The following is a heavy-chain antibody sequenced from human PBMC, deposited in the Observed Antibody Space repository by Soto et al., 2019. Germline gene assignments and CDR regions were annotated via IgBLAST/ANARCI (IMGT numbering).Heavy chain of an antibody. V-gene: IGHV4-39*01. CDR3: AREVYDFWSVYYNGFAP. D-gene: IGHD3-3*01. Sequence: KPSETLSLTCTVSGGSISSSSYYWGWIRQPPGKGLEWIGSIYYSGSTYYNPSLKSRVTISVDTSKNQFSLKLSSVTAADTAVYYVAREVYDFWSVYYNGFAPGGQETLVPASS. J-gene: IGHJ5*02. CDR2: IYYSGST. CDR1: GGSISSSSYY.